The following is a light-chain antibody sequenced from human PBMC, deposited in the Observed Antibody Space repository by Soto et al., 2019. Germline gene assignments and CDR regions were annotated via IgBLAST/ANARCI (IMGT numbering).Light chain of an antibody. Sequence: IVLTQSPGTLSLSPGERATLSCTASQSVSSSYLAWYQQKPGQAPRLLIYGASSRATGIPDRFSGSGSGTDFTLTISRLEPEDFAVYYCQQYGSSRTWTFGQGTKVDIK. CDR3: QQYGSSRTWT. CDR2: GAS. V-gene: IGKV3-20*01. CDR1: QSVSSSY. J-gene: IGKJ1*01.